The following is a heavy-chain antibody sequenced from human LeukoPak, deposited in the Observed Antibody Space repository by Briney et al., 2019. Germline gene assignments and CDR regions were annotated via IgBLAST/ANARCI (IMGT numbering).Heavy chain of an antibody. D-gene: IGHD2-2*01. CDR2: IIPIFGTA. V-gene: IGHV1-69*05. CDR1: GGTFSSYA. J-gene: IGHJ4*02. Sequence: SVKVSCKASGGTFSSYAISWVRQAPGQGLEWMGGIIPIFGTANYAQKFQGRVTITTDESTSTAYMELSSLRSEDTAVYYCARDEGSWSTSPTYFDYWGQGTLDTVSS. CDR3: ARDEGSWSTSPTYFDY.